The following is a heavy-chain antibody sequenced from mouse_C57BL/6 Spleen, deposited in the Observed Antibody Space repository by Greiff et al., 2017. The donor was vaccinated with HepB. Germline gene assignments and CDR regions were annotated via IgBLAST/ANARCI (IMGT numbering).Heavy chain of an antibody. Sequence: DVKLQESGPGLVKPSQSLSLTCSVTGYSITSGYYWNWIRQFPGNKLEWMGYISYDGSNNYNPSLKNRISITRDTSKNQFFLKLNSVTTEDTATYCCARGQLRLPFAYWGQGTLVTVSA. CDR2: ISYDGSN. CDR3: ARGQLRLPFAY. V-gene: IGHV3-6*01. D-gene: IGHD3-2*02. CDR1: GYSITSGYY. J-gene: IGHJ3*01.